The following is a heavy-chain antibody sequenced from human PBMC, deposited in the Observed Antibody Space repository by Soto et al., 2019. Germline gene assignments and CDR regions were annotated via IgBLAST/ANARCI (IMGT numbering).Heavy chain of an antibody. D-gene: IGHD2-2*01. Sequence: ASVKVSCKASGYTFTRYSLQWVRQAPGQRLEWMGWINTDNGNTGFSHKFQGRVTVVRDTSANMVYMTLNSLTSGDTAVYYCARDFDQGSFDYWGQGTLVTVSS. CDR2: INTDNGNT. J-gene: IGHJ4*01. V-gene: IGHV1-3*04. CDR3: ARDFDQGSFDY. CDR1: GYTFTRYS.